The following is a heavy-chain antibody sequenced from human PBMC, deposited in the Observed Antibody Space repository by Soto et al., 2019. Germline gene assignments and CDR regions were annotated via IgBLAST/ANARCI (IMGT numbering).Heavy chain of an antibody. V-gene: IGHV1-69*02. CDR2: IIPILGIA. Sequence: GASVKVTCKSSGGTFSSYTISWVRQAPGQGLEWMGRIIPILGIANYAQKFQGRVTITADKSTSTAYMELSSLRSEDTAVYYCARGDKRVRGVSPSQAYGMDVWG. CDR3: ARGDKRVRGVSPSQAYGMDV. J-gene: IGHJ6*02. D-gene: IGHD3-10*01. CDR1: GGTFSSYT.